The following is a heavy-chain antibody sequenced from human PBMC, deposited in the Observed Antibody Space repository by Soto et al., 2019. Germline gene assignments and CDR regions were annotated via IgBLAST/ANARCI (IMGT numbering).Heavy chain of an antibody. J-gene: IGHJ6*02. CDR3: TTDDKYDFWSGYPIPRGAYYYYGMDV. CDR1: GFTFSNAW. D-gene: IGHD3-3*01. Sequence: SLRLSCAASGFTFSNAWMSWVRQAPGKGLEWVGRIKSKTDGGTTDYAAPVKGRFTISRDDSKNTLYLQMNSLKTEDTAVYYCTTDDKYDFWSGYPIPRGAYYYYGMDVWGQGTTVTVSS. V-gene: IGHV3-15*01. CDR2: IKSKTDGGTT.